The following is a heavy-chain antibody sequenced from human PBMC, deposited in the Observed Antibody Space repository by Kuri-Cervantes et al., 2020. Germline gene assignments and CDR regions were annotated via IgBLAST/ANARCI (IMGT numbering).Heavy chain of an antibody. CDR1: GFTFSSYS. J-gene: IGHJ6*03. CDR3: ARDRGIVGVGDYYMDV. Sequence: GGSLRLSCAASGFTFSSYSMNWVRQAPGKGLEWVSVIYSGGSTYYADSVKGRFTISRHNSKNTLYLQMNSLRAEDTAVYYCARDRGIVGVGDYYMDVWGKGTTVTVSS. D-gene: IGHD2-15*01. V-gene: IGHV3-53*04. CDR2: IYSGGST.